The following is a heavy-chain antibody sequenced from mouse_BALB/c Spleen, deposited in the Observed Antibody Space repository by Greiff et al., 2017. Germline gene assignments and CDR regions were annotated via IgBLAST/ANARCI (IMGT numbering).Heavy chain of an antibody. CDR1: GFAFSSYD. CDR3: ARLYGNSYAMDY. CDR2: ISSGGGST. Sequence: EVQGVESGGGLVKPGGSLKLSCAASGFAFSSYDMSWVRQTPEKRLEWVAYISSGGGSTYYPDTVKGRFTISRDNAKNTLYLQMSSLKSEDTAMYYCARLYGNSYAMDYWGQGTSVTVSS. V-gene: IGHV5-12-1*01. D-gene: IGHD2-1*01. J-gene: IGHJ4*01.